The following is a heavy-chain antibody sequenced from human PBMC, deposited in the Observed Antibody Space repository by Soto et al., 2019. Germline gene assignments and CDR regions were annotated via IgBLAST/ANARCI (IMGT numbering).Heavy chain of an antibody. D-gene: IGHD3-10*01. V-gene: IGHV1-2*02. CDR1: GHTFTSYY. CDR2: INPNNGGT. CDR3: ARRRGNYPITEFLQY. Sequence: QVQLVQSGAEVKKPGASVKVSCKASGHTFTSYYMHWVRQAPGQGLEWMGWINPNNGGTKYSQKFQGRVTMTRDTSINTAYMELSRLTTDDTAVYYCARRRGNYPITEFLQYWGQGTLVTVSS. J-gene: IGHJ1*01.